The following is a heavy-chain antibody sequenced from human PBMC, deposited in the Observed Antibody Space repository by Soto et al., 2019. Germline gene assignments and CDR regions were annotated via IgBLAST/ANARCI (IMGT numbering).Heavy chain of an antibody. CDR3: AILDGYDFWSGYYTRFDY. Sequence: ESGGGVVQPGRSLRLSCAASGFTFSSYGMHWVRQAPGKGLEWVAVIWYDGSNKYYADSVKGRFTISRDNSKNTLYLQMNSLRAEDTAVYYCAILDGYDFWSGYYTRFDYWGQGTLVTVSS. CDR2: IWYDGSNK. J-gene: IGHJ4*02. D-gene: IGHD3-3*01. V-gene: IGHV3-33*01. CDR1: GFTFSSYG.